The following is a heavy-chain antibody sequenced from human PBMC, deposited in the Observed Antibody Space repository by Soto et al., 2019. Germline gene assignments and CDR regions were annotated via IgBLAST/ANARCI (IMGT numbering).Heavy chain of an antibody. CDR3: AISGNIQGREYYYYYYGMDV. Sequence: VASVKVSCKDSGGTFSSYAISWVRQAPGQGLGWMGGIIPIFGTANYAQKFQGRVTITADKSTSTAYMELSSLRSEDTAVYYCAISGNIQGREYYYYYYGMDVWGQGTTVTVSS. V-gene: IGHV1-69*06. CDR1: GGTFSSYA. D-gene: IGHD1-26*01. CDR2: IIPIFGTA. J-gene: IGHJ6*02.